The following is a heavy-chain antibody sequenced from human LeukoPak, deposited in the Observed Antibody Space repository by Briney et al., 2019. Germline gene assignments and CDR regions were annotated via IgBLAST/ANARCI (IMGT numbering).Heavy chain of an antibody. CDR2: ISGSGGST. CDR1: GFTFSSYA. V-gene: IGHV3-23*01. J-gene: IGHJ6*04. D-gene: IGHD4-17*01. CDR3: AKASDYGDLNYYYYYGMDV. Sequence: GASLRLSCAASGFTFSSYAMSWVRQAPGKGLEWVSAISGSGGSTYYADSVKGRFTISRDNSKNTLYLQMNSLRAEDTAVYYCAKASDYGDLNYYYYYGMDVWGKGTTVTVSS.